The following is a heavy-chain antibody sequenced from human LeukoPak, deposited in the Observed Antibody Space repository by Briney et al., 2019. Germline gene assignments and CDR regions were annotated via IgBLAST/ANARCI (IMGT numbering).Heavy chain of an antibody. CDR1: GGSISSYY. CDR2: IYTSGST. V-gene: IGHV4-4*07. CDR3: ARDPGTATYGMDV. Sequence: SETLSLTCTVSGGSISSYYWSWIRQPDGKGLEWICHIYTSGSTNYNPSLKRRVTMSVDTSKNQFSLKLSSVTAADTAVYYCARDPGTATYGMDVWGQGTTVTVSS. D-gene: IGHD1-1*01. J-gene: IGHJ6*02.